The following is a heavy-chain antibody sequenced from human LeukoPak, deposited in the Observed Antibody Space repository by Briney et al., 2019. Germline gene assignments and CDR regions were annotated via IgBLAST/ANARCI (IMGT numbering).Heavy chain of an antibody. J-gene: IGHJ3*02. CDR1: GFTFSSYA. CDR3: ARDHYVAAFDI. Sequence: GGSLRLSCAASGFTFSSYAMSWVRQAPGKGLEWVSVIGGSSGSTYYADSVKGRFTISRDNSKNTLYLQMNSLRAGDTAVYYCARDHYVAAFDIWGQGTMVTVSS. D-gene: IGHD3-16*01. CDR2: IGGSSGST. V-gene: IGHV3-23*01.